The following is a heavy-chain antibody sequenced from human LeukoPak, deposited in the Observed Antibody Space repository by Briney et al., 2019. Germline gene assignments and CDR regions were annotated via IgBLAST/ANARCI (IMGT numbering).Heavy chain of an antibody. J-gene: IGHJ3*02. CDR2: ISGSGGST. CDR1: GFTFSSYA. V-gene: IGHV3-23*01. CDR3: AKDTPYSSGWYGDAFDI. Sequence: GGSLRLSCAASGFTFSSYAMSWVRQAPGKGLEWVSAISGSGGSTYYADSVEGRFTIPRDNSKNTLYLQMNSLRAEDTAVYYCAKDTPYSSGWYGDAFDIWGQGTKVTVSS. D-gene: IGHD6-19*01.